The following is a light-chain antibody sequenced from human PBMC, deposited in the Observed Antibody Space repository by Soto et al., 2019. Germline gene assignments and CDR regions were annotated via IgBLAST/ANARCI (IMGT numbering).Light chain of an antibody. V-gene: IGKV3D-15*01. CDR1: ESISRN. CDR3: RQYQNSPRT. CDR2: DTS. J-gene: IGKJ1*01. Sequence: EVVMTQSPATLSVSPGERATLFCRASESISRNLAWYQQKPGQAPRLLIYDTSKRATGIPDRFSGSGSGTDFTLTISRLEPEDFAVYYCRQYQNSPRTFGQGTKVDIK.